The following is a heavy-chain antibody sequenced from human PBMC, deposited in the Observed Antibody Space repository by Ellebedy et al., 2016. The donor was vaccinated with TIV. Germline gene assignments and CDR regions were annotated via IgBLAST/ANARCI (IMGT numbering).Heavy chain of an antibody. V-gene: IGHV3-64*02. CDR1: GFTFSSYA. Sequence: GESLKISCAASGFTFSSYAIVWVRQAPGKGLEYVSDIGNSGSDTFYADSVEGRFTISRDNSKNTLYLQLGGLRAEDMAVYYCARERSAYFLDYWGQGALVTVSS. J-gene: IGHJ4*02. D-gene: IGHD3-22*01. CDR3: ARERSAYFLDY. CDR2: IGNSGSDT.